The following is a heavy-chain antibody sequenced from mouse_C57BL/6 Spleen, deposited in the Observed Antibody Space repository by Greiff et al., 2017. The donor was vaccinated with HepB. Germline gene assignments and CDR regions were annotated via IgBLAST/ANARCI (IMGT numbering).Heavy chain of an antibody. V-gene: IGHV5-16*01. CDR2: INYDGSST. J-gene: IGHJ4*01. CDR3: ARASSCYDYAMDY. Sequence: EVKLVESEGGLVQPGSSMKLSCTASGFTFSDYYMAWVRQVPEKGLEWVANINYDGSSTYYLDSLKSRFIISRDNAKNILYLQMSSLKSEDTATYYCARASSCYDYAMDYWGQGTSVTVSS. D-gene: IGHD3-2*02. CDR1: GFTFSDYY.